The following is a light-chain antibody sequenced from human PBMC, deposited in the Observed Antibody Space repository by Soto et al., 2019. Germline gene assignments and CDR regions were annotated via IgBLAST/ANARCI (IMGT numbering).Light chain of an antibody. CDR2: DAS. Sequence: EIVLTQSPATLSLSPGERATLSCRASQSVGSALAWYQQKPGQTPRLLIYDASSRATGIPARFSGSGSGTDFTLTNSSLEPEDFAVYYCQQRSNWPPYTFGPGTKVDIK. J-gene: IGKJ3*01. CDR1: QSVGSA. CDR3: QQRSNWPPYT. V-gene: IGKV3-11*01.